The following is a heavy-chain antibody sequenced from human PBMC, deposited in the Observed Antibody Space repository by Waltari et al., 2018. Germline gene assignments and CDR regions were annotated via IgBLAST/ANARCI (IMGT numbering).Heavy chain of an antibody. V-gene: IGHV1-2*06. CDR1: GYTFTGHN. D-gene: IGHD5-18*01. Sequence: QVQLVQSGAEVKQPGASVKVSCKASGYTFTGHNMPWVRQAPGQCLEWMGRINPDRGATTYAQKFQGRVTMTRDTSISTAYMELSSLTSDDTAVYYCTRSWIQLWTPDFDYWGQGTLVTVSS. CDR3: TRSWIQLWTPDFDY. J-gene: IGHJ4*02. CDR2: INPDRGAT.